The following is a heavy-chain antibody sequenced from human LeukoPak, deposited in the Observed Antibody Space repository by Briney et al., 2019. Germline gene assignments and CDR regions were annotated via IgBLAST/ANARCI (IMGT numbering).Heavy chain of an antibody. V-gene: IGHV4-59*06. CDR1: GGSINGYY. D-gene: IGHD4-23*01. Sequence: SETLSLTCTVSGGSINGYYWSWIRQPPGKGLEWIGYIYYSGSTYYNPSLKSRVTISVDTSKNQFSLKPSSVTAADTAVYYCARAMGGKVDYWGQGTLVTVSS. CDR3: ARAMGGKVDY. CDR2: IYYSGST. J-gene: IGHJ4*02.